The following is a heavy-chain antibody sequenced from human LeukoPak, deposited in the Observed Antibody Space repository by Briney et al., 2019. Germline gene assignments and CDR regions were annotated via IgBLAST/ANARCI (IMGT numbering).Heavy chain of an antibody. CDR1: GFTFSSYA. V-gene: IGHV3-23*01. Sequence: GGSLRLSCAASGFTFSSYAMSWVRQAPGKGLEWVSAISGSGGSTYYADSVKGRFTISRDNSKNTLYLQMNSLRAEDTAVYYCARDLRAKRYFYDSSGSSAYWGQGTLVTVSS. J-gene: IGHJ4*02. CDR3: ARDLRAKRYFYDSSGSSAY. D-gene: IGHD3-22*01. CDR2: ISGSGGST.